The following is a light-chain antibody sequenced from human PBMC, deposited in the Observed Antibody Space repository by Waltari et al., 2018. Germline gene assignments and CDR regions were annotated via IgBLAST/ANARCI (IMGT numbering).Light chain of an antibody. J-gene: IGKJ4*01. CDR2: WAS. Sequence: DIVMTQSPESLAVSLGERATINCTSSESVLYSSNNKNHLAWYQQKPGQPPKLLLYWASTRKSGVPDRFSGSGSETDFTLTVTSLQAEDVAVYYCQQYYRTPLTFGGGTKVEIK. CDR3: QQYYRTPLT. V-gene: IGKV4-1*01. CDR1: ESVLYSSNNKNH.